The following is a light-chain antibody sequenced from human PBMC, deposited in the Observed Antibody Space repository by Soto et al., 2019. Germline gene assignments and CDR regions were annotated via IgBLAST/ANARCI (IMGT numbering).Light chain of an antibody. V-gene: IGKV1-13*02. CDR2: DAS. CDR3: QQFNSHPRT. J-gene: IGKJ2*01. CDR1: QGISTA. Sequence: AIQLTQSPSSLSASVGDRVTITCRASQGISTALAWYQQKPGKAPKLLIYDASSLESGVPSRFSGSGSGTDFTLTISSLQPEDFANYYCQQFNSHPRTFGQGTKLEIK.